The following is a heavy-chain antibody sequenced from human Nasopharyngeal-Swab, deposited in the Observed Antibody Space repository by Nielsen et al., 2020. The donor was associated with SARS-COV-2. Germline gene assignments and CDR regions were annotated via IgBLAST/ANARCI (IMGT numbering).Heavy chain of an antibody. V-gene: IGHV4-34*01. J-gene: IGHJ6*03. Sequence: SETLSLTCAVYGGSFSGYYWSWIRQPPGKGLEWIGEINHSGSTNYNPSLKSRVTIPVDTSKNQFSLKLSSVTAADTAVYYCARGASIAVAGILLPDYYYYMDVWGKGTTVTVSS. D-gene: IGHD6-19*01. CDR2: INHSGST. CDR1: GGSFSGYY. CDR3: ARGASIAVAGILLPDYYYYMDV.